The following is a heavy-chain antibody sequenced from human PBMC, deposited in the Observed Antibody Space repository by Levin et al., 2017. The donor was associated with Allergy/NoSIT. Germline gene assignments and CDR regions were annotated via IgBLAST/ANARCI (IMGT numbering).Heavy chain of an antibody. CDR3: ARRITGSSWADY. D-gene: IGHD6-13*01. Sequence: SQTLSLTFPFSVGSLISYHWSWIRQPPGKGLEWIGNIYYTGSTNYNPSLMSRVTISMDTSKNQFSLKLSSVTAADTAVYYCARRITGSSWADYWGQGALVTVSS. CDR1: VGSLISYH. V-gene: IGHV4-59*08. J-gene: IGHJ4*02. CDR2: IYYTGST.